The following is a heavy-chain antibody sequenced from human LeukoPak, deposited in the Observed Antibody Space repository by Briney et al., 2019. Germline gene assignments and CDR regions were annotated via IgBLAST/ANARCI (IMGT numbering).Heavy chain of an antibody. V-gene: IGHV4-34*01. CDR2: INHSGST. CDR3: AREIFWKYYFDY. CDR1: GGSFSGYY. Sequence: SETLSLTCAVYGGSFSGYYWSWIRQPPGKGLEWIGEINHSGSTNYNPSLKSRVTISVDTSKNQFSLKLSSVTAADTAVYYCAREIFWKYYFDYWGQGTLVTVSS. D-gene: IGHD3-9*01. J-gene: IGHJ4*02.